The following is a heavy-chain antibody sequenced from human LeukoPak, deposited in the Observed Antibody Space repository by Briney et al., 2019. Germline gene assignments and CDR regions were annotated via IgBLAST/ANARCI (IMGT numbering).Heavy chain of an antibody. CDR3: ARGRPYGGRYRWDYFDY. Sequence: SETLSLTCAGYGGSFSGYYWSWIRQPPGKGLEWIGEINHSGSTNYNPSLKSRVTISVDTSKNQFSLKLSSVTAADTAVYYCARGRPYGGRYRWDYFDYWGQGTLVTVSS. J-gene: IGHJ4*02. D-gene: IGHD6-19*01. CDR2: INHSGST. V-gene: IGHV4-34*01. CDR1: GGSFSGYY.